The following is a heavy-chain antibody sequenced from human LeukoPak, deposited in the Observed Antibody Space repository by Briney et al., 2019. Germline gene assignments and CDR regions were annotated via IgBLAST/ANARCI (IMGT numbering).Heavy chain of an antibody. D-gene: IGHD3-10*01. J-gene: IGHJ4*02. CDR1: GYSFTSYW. V-gene: IGHV5-51*01. CDR3: TISLGGSYYYGSGRENYFDY. Sequence: GESLKISCKGSGYSFTSYWIGWVRQMPGKGLERMGIIYPGDSDTRYSPSFQGQVTISADKSISTASLQWRSLQASATAIYYCTISLGGSYYYGSGRENYFDYWGQVTLVTVSS. CDR2: IYPGDSDT.